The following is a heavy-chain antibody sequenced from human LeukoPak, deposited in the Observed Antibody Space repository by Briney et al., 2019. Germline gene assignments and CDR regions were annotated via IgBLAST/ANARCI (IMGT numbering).Heavy chain of an antibody. V-gene: IGHV1-18*01. CDR2: ISAYNGNT. CDR3: ARAVVTIFGVPYYMDV. D-gene: IGHD3-3*01. CDR1: GYTFTSYG. Sequence: GASVKVSCKASGYTFTSYGISWVRQAPGQGLEWRGWISAYNGNTNYAQKLQGRATMTTDTSTSTAYMELRSLRSDDTAVYYCARAVVTIFGVPYYMDVWGKGTTVTVSS. J-gene: IGHJ6*03.